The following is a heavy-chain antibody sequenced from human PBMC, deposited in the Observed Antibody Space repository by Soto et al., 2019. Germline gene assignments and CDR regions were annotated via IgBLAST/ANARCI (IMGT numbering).Heavy chain of an antibody. CDR2: ILSEEINK. D-gene: IGHD6-13*01. J-gene: IGHJ3*02. V-gene: IGHV3-30-3*01. CDR3: AIIATSGGGGAFDI. CDR1: GFTFSNYA. Sequence: QVQLVESGGGVVQPGRSLRLSCAASGFTFSNYAMHWVRQAPGKGLEWVAAILSEEINKYSADSGKGRFTISRDNSMNTLYLQMNSLGPDDTAGDYCAIIATSGGGGAFDIWGQGTMVTVSS.